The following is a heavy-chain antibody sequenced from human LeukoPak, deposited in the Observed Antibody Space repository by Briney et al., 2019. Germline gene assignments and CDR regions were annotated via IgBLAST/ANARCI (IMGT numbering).Heavy chain of an antibody. Sequence: GGSLRLSCAASGFTFDDYAMHWVRQAPGKGLEWVSGISWNSGSIGYADSVKGRFTISRDNAKNSLYLQMNSLRAEDTAVYYCTRDLMDYDVSTGLHHYYMDVWGQGTTVTVSS. D-gene: IGHD3-9*01. CDR2: ISWNSGSI. J-gene: IGHJ6*02. CDR1: GFTFDDYA. CDR3: TRDLMDYDVSTGLHHYYMDV. V-gene: IGHV3-9*01.